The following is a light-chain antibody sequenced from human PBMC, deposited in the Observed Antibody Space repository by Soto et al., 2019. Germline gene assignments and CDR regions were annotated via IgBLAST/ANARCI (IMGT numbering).Light chain of an antibody. J-gene: IGKJ3*01. Sequence: EIVLTQSPGTLSLSPGERATLSCRASQSVSGTYLAWYQQRPGQAPKVLIYGASSRAAGIPDRFSGSGSGTDFTRTISRLEPEDFAVYYCHQYGASPFNFGPGTKVDIK. CDR1: QSVSGTY. CDR3: HQYGASPFN. CDR2: GAS. V-gene: IGKV3-20*01.